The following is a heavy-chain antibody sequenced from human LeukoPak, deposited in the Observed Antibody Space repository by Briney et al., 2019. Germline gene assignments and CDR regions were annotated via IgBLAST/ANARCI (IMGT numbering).Heavy chain of an antibody. CDR3: AKGVRSGTYYNCFDP. Sequence: GGSLRLSCVASGFTLDDSALHWVRQAPGKGPEWISLISGDGDNTYYADSVKGRFTISRDTSTNSLYLQMSSLRAEDTAFYYCAKGVRSGTYYNCFDPWGQGTLVTVSS. D-gene: IGHD1-26*01. V-gene: IGHV3-43*02. J-gene: IGHJ5*02. CDR1: GFTLDDSA. CDR2: ISGDGDNT.